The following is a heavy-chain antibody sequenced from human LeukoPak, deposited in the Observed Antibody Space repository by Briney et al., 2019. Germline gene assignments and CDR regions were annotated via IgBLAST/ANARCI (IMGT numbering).Heavy chain of an antibody. CDR2: ISYDGSNK. Sequence: GGSLRLSCAASGFTFSSYGMHWVRQAPGKGLEWVAVISYDGSNKYYADSVKGRFTISRDNSKNTLYLQMNSLRAEDTAVYYCATIAAGGDYFDYWGQGTLVTVSS. CDR3: ATIAAGGDYFDY. CDR1: GFTFSSYG. J-gene: IGHJ4*02. V-gene: IGHV3-30*03. D-gene: IGHD6-13*01.